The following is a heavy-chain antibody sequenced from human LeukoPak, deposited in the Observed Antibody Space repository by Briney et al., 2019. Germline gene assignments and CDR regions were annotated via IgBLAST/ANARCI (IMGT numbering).Heavy chain of an antibody. V-gene: IGHV4-34*01. D-gene: IGHD3-22*01. CDR1: GGPFSGYY. J-gene: IGHJ4*02. CDR2: INHNGST. CDR3: ARDHYYDSSGYDY. Sequence: SETLSLTCAVYGGPFSGYYWSWIRQPPGKGLEWIGEINHNGSTNYNPSLKSRVTISVDTSKNQFSLKLSSVTAADTAVYYCARDHYYDSSGYDYWGQGTLVTVSS.